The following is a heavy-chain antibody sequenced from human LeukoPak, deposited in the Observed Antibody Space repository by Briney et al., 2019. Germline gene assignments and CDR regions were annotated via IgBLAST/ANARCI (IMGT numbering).Heavy chain of an antibody. J-gene: IGHJ4*02. V-gene: IGHV1-69*05. CDR1: GGTFSSYA. CDR3: ARLPYRDGVAQDY. D-gene: IGHD3-16*02. CDR2: IIPIFGTA. Sequence: SVKVSCKASGGTFSSYAISWVRQAPGQGLEWMGGIIPIFGTANYAQKFQGRVTMTRDTSTSTVYVELSSLRSEDTAMYYCARLPYRDGVAQDYWGQGTLVTVSP.